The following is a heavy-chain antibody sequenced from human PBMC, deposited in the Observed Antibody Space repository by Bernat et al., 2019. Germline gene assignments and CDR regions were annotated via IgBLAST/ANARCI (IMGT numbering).Heavy chain of an antibody. D-gene: IGHD3-22*01. V-gene: IGHV1-69*02. CDR3: ERAPLNYYDSSGYPNNWFDP. CDR2: IIPILGIA. CDR1: GGTFISYT. Sequence: QVQLVQSGAEVKKYGSSVKVSCKASGGTFISYTISWVQQAPGQGLKWMGRIIPILGIANYAQKFQCRVTITADKSTSTAYMELSSLRSEDTAVYYCERAPLNYYDSSGYPNNWFDPWGQGTLVTVSS. J-gene: IGHJ5*02.